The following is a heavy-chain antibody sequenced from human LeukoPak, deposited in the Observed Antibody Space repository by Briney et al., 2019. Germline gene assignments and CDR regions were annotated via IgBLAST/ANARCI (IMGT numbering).Heavy chain of an antibody. CDR1: GYTFTSYG. D-gene: IGHD2-2*01. Sequence: ASVKVSCKASGYTFTSYGISWVRQAPGQGLEWMGWISAYNGNTNYAQKLQGRVTMTTDTSTSTAYMELRSLRSDDTAVYYCACGGDIVVVPAAMENNWFDPWGQGTLVTVSS. J-gene: IGHJ5*02. CDR2: ISAYNGNT. CDR3: ACGGDIVVVPAAMENNWFDP. V-gene: IGHV1-18*01.